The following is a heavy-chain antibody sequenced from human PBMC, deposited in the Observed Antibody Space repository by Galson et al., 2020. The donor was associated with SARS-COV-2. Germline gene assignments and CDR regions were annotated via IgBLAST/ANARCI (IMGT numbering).Heavy chain of an antibody. CDR1: GLTFSSTW. J-gene: IGHJ4*02. Sequence: GGSLRLSCAVSGLTFSSTWMYWVRQVPGKGLMWVSRINGDGSIMSYADSVKGRFTISRDNAKNTLYLEMNSLRREDTAVYYCTSDLVVIGDKPLDYWGQGTLVTVSS. V-gene: IGHV3-74*01. D-gene: IGHD2-15*01. CDR3: TSDLVVIGDKPLDY. CDR2: INGDGSIM.